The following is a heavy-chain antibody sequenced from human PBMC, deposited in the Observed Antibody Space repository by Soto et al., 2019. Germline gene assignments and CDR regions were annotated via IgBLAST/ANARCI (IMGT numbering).Heavy chain of an antibody. Sequence: PSETLSLTCAVHGGSFSGYYWSWIRQPPGKGLEWIGEINHSGSTNYNPSLKSRVTISVDTSKNQFSLKLSSVTAADTAVYYCARTVGDYDGYWGQGTLVTVSS. V-gene: IGHV4-34*01. CDR1: GGSFSGYY. CDR3: ARTVGDYDGY. CDR2: INHSGST. D-gene: IGHD4-17*01. J-gene: IGHJ4*02.